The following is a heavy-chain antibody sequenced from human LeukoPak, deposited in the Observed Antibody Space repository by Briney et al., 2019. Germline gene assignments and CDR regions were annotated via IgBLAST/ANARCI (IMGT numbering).Heavy chain of an antibody. J-gene: IGHJ3*02. V-gene: IGHV3-30*18. CDR3: AKEIGRELSSLDAFDI. D-gene: IGHD3-16*02. Sequence: PGGSLRLSCAASGFTFSSYGMHWVRQAPGKGLEWVAVISYDGSNKYYADSVKGRFTISRDNSKNTLYLQMNSLRAEDTAVYYCAKEIGRELSSLDAFDIWGQGTMVTASS. CDR1: GFTFSSYG. CDR2: ISYDGSNK.